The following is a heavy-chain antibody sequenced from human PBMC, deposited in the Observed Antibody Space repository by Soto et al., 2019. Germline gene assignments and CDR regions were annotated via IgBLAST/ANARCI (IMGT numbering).Heavy chain of an antibody. CDR3: ATLITMVRGGGYAFDI. D-gene: IGHD3-10*01. CDR2: IYYSGST. CDR1: GGSISSYY. Sequence: SETLSLTCTVSGGSISSYYWSWIRQPPGKGLEWIGYIYYSGSTNYNPSLKSRVTISVDTSKNQFSLKLSSVTAADTAVYYCATLITMVRGGGYAFDIWGQGTMVT. V-gene: IGHV4-59*13. J-gene: IGHJ3*02.